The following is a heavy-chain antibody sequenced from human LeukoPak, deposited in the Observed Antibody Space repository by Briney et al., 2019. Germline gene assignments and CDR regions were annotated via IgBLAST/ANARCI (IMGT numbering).Heavy chain of an antibody. D-gene: IGHD6-19*01. CDR1: GGSISSYY. CDR2: IYYSGST. CDR3: ARARRVQYSSGWLFDY. J-gene: IGHJ4*02. V-gene: IGHV4-59*01. Sequence: PSETLSLTCTVSGGSISSYYWSWIRQPPGKGLEWIGYIYYSGSTNYNPSLKSRVTILVDTSKNQFSLKLSSVTAADTAVYYCARARRVQYSSGWLFDYWGQGTLVTVSS.